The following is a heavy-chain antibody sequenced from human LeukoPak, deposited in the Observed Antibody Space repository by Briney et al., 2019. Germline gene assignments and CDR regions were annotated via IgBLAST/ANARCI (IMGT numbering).Heavy chain of an antibody. J-gene: IGHJ6*02. V-gene: IGHV3-48*03. Sequence: PGGSLRLSCIGSGFTFSSSELNWVRQAPATGLEWLSFVNSRNTIYYLDSVKGRFTISRDNSKNTLYLQMNSLRAEDTALYSCAKVLVGTLRGMDLWGQGTTVTVSS. CDR1: GFTFSSSE. D-gene: IGHD1-26*01. CDR2: VNSRNTI. CDR3: AKVLVGTLRGMDL.